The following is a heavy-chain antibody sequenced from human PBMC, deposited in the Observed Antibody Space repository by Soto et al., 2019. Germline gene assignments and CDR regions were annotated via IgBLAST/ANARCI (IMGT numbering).Heavy chain of an antibody. Sequence: GASVKVSCKASGYTFTSYGISWVRQAPGQGLEWMGWISAYNGNTNYAQKLQGRVTMTTDTSTSTAYMELRSLRSDDTAVYYCARASDASGSYYRWFDPWGQGTLVTVSS. D-gene: IGHD1-26*01. CDR2: ISAYNGNT. CDR1: GYTFTSYG. J-gene: IGHJ5*02. CDR3: ARASDASGSYYRWFDP. V-gene: IGHV1-18*01.